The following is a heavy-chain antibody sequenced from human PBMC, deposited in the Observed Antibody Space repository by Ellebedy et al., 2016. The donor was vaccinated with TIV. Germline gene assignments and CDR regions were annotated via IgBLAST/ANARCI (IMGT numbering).Heavy chain of an antibody. CDR3: ARPKRSASIAYPFDL. J-gene: IGHJ3*01. CDR2: IFTSGST. V-gene: IGHV4-4*07. CDR1: GGSISSYS. Sequence: MPSETLSLTCTVSGGSISSYSWSWIRQPAGEGLEWIGRIFTSGSTNFNPSLKSRVTMSVDTSKNQFSLKLSSVTAADTAVYYCARPKRSASIAYPFDLWGQGTMVTVSS. D-gene: IGHD6-6*01.